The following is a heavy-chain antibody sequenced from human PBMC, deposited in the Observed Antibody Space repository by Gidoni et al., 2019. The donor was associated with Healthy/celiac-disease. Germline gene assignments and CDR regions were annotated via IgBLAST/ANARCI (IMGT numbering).Heavy chain of an antibody. V-gene: IGHV4-59*01. CDR2: IYYSGST. CDR1: VGSISSYY. Sequence: QVQLQESGPVLVKPSETLSLTCTVSVGSISSYYWSWIRQPPGKGLEWIGYIYYSGSTNYNPSLKSRVTISGDTSKNQFSLKLSSVTAADTAVYYCARAVVVVPYYYYGMDVWGQGTTVTVSS. CDR3: ARAVVVVPYYYYGMDV. J-gene: IGHJ6*02. D-gene: IGHD2-15*01.